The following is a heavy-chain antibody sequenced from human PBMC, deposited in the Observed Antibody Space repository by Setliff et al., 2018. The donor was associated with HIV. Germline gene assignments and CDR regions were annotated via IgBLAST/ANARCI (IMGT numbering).Heavy chain of an antibody. CDR2: INHSGST. D-gene: IGHD1-26*01. CDR3: AREDFFGSYRPGAFDI. V-gene: IGHV4-34*09. J-gene: IGHJ3*02. CDR1: GGSFSGYY. Sequence: PSETLSLTCAVYGGSFSGYYWSWIRQPPGKGLEWIGEINHSGSTNYNPSLKSRVTISVDTSKNQFSLKLSSVTAADTAVYYCAREDFFGSYRPGAFDIWGQGTMVTVSS.